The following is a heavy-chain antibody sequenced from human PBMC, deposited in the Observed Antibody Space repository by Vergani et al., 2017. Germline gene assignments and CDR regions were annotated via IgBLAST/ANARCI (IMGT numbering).Heavy chain of an antibody. V-gene: IGHV4-39*01. D-gene: IGHD6-19*01. CDR1: GASIRSSNYY. Sequence: QLQLQESGPGLVKPSAILSLICSVFGASIRSSNYYLGWIRQPPGKGLEWIASIYYSWSTYYNPSPKSRVTISVDTSKNQFALKLSSVTAADTAVYFCARHSTVEWLVKLGWIDPWGQGILVTVSS. CDR3: ARHSTVEWLVKLGWIDP. CDR2: IYYSWST. J-gene: IGHJ5*02.